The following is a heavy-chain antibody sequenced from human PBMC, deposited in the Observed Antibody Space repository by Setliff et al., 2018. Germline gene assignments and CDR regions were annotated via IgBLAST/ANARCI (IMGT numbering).Heavy chain of an antibody. V-gene: IGHV4-38-2*01. D-gene: IGHD3-22*01. CDR1: GYSISSGYY. CDR3: ARTNYYDSSTYFNWFDP. CDR2: IYHSGST. J-gene: IGHJ5*02. Sequence: SETLSLTCAVSGYSISSGYYWGWVRQPPGKGLEWIGSIYHSGSTYYNPSLKSRVTMSVDTSKNQFSLKLSSVTAADTAVYYCARTNYYDSSTYFNWFDPWGQGTLVTVSS.